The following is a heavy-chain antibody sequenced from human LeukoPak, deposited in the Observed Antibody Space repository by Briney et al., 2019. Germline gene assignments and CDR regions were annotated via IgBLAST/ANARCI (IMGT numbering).Heavy chain of an antibody. J-gene: IGHJ6*03. V-gene: IGHV1-69*13. Sequence: SVKVSCKASGGTFSSYAMSWARQAPGQGLEWMGGIIPIFGTANYAQKFQGRVTITADESTSTAYMELSSLRSEDTAVYCCAKDRATRVGVTTDDYYYYYMDVWGEGTTVTVSS. D-gene: IGHD1-26*01. CDR2: IIPIFGTA. CDR1: GGTFSSYA. CDR3: AKDRATRVGVTTDDYYYYYMDV.